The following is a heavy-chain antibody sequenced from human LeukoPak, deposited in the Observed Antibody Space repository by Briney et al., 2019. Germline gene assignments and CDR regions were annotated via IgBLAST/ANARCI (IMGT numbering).Heavy chain of an antibody. CDR1: GYTFTSYG. V-gene: IGHV1-18*01. J-gene: IGHJ3*02. Sequence: ASVKVSCKASGYTFTSYGISWVRQAPAQGLEWMGWISAYNGNTNYAQKLQGRVTMTTDTATSTAYMELRGLRSDDTAVYYCARDPPFLGPQLLWFGAPDAFDIWGQGTMVTVSS. CDR3: ARDPPFLGPQLLWFGAPDAFDI. D-gene: IGHD3-10*01. CDR2: ISAYNGNT.